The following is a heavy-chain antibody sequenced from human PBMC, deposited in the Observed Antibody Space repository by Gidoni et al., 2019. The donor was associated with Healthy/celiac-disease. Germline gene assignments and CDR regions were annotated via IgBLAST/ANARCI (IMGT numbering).Heavy chain of an antibody. D-gene: IGHD4-4*01. CDR1: GGSISSSSYY. J-gene: IGHJ4*02. Sequence: QLQLQESGPGLVKPSETLSLTCTVSGGSISSSSYYWGWIRQPPGKGLEWIGSIYYSGSTYYNPSLKSRVTISVDTSKNQFSLKLSSVTAADTAVYYCARGWASDYSNEIDYWGQGTLVTVSS. CDR2: IYYSGST. V-gene: IGHV4-39*01. CDR3: ARGWASDYSNEIDY.